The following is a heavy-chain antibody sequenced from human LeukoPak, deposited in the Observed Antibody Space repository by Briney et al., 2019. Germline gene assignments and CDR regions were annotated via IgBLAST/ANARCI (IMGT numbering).Heavy chain of an antibody. CDR3: ARTNAIGMIRGAIYWFAP. CDR2: LNPNSGGT. Sequence: GASVKVSCKASGYTFTDYYMHWVRRAPGQGLEWMGWLNPNSGGTNYAQKFQGRVTMTRDTSITTAYMELSRLRYDDTAVYHCARTNAIGMIRGAIYWFAPWGQGTLVTVSS. CDR1: GYTFTDYY. V-gene: IGHV1-2*02. J-gene: IGHJ5*02. D-gene: IGHD3-10*01.